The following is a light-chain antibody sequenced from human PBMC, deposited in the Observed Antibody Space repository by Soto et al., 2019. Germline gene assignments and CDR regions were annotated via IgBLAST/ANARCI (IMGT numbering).Light chain of an antibody. CDR1: QSIGIY. Sequence: DIQMTQSPSSLSASVGDRVTISCRASQSIGIYLNWYQQKPGKAPKFLIYAASYVQTGAPSRFSGSGSGTDFTLTITSLQPEDSATYYCQHSDSTPWTFGQGTKVDIK. V-gene: IGKV1-39*01. J-gene: IGKJ1*01. CDR3: QHSDSTPWT. CDR2: AAS.